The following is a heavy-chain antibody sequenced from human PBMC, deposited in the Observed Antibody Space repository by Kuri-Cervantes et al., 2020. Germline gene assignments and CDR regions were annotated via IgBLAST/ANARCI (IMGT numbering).Heavy chain of an antibody. CDR1: GGSISSYY. CDR2: IYYSGST. V-gene: IGHV4-59*01. D-gene: IGHD6-25*01. Sequence: SETLSLTCTVSGGSISSYYWSWIRQPPGKGLEWIGYIYYSGSTNYNPSLKSRVTISVDTSKNQFSLKLSSVTAADTAVYYCARASGPTADFDYWGQGTRVTVSS. J-gene: IGHJ4*02. CDR3: ARASGPTADFDY.